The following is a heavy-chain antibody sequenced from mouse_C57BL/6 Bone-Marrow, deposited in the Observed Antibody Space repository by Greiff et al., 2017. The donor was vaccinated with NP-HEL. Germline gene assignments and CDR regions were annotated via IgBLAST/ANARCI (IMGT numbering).Heavy chain of an antibody. J-gene: IGHJ3*01. Sequence: DVHLVESGGGLVKPGGSLKLSCAASGFTFSSYAMSWVRQTPEKRLEWVATISDGGSYTYYPDNVKGRFTISRDNAKNNLYLQMSHLKSEDTAMYYCARDYDGYYKFAYWGQGTLVTVSA. CDR1: GFTFSSYA. V-gene: IGHV5-4*01. D-gene: IGHD2-3*01. CDR2: ISDGGSYT. CDR3: ARDYDGYYKFAY.